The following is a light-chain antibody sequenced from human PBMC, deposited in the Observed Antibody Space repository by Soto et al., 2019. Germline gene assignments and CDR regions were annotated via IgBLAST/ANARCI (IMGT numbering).Light chain of an antibody. CDR3: AAWDVTLNGLYV. V-gene: IGLV1-44*01. CDR1: SSNIGSSS. J-gene: IGLJ1*01. CDR2: NNN. Sequence: QSVLTQPPSASGTPGQRFTISCSGSSSNIGSSSVNWYQQLPGTAPKLLIYNNNQWPSGVPDRFSGSKSGTSASLAISGLQSEDEADYYCAAWDVTLNGLYVFGTGTKVTVL.